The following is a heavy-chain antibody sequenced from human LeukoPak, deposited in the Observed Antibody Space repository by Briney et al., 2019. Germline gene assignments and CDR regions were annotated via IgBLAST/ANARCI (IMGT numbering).Heavy chain of an antibody. V-gene: IGHV1-46*01. CDR3: ARSTGGCSGGSCYSDYYYYMDV. Sequence: GASVKVSCKASGYIFTSYFMHWVRQAPGQGLEWMGLINPSGGSTRYAQKFQGRVTMTRDMSTSTVYMELSSLRSEDTAVYYCARSTGGCSGGSCYSDYYYYMDVWGKGTTVTVSS. D-gene: IGHD2-15*01. CDR2: INPSGGST. CDR1: GYIFTSYF. J-gene: IGHJ6*03.